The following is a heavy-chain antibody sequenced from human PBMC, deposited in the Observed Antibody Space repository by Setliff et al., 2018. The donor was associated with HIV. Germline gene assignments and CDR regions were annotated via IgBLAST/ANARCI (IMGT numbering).Heavy chain of an antibody. D-gene: IGHD3-3*01. V-gene: IGHV4-39*01. CDR2: VHYSGSI. CDR1: GGSISSFSYY. Sequence: KTSETLSLTCTVSGGSISSFSYYWGWIRQPPGKGLEWIANVHYSGSIYFNPSLRSRVAISVDTSHNQFSLRLRSVTAADTAVYYCARPSLGIGGGSMFNNWGQGTLVPSPQ. J-gene: IGHJ4*02. CDR3: ARPSLGIGGGSMFNN.